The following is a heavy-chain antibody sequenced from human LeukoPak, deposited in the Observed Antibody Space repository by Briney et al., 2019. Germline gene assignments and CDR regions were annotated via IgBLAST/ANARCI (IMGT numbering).Heavy chain of an antibody. Sequence: PGGSLRLSCAASGFTFSSYAMHWVRQAPGKGLEWVAVISYDGSNKYYADSVKGRFTISRDNSKNTPYLQMNSLRAEDTAVYYCARAYCSSTSCYTGYYGMDVWGQGTTVTVSS. CDR1: GFTFSSYA. D-gene: IGHD2-2*02. CDR2: ISYDGSNK. J-gene: IGHJ6*02. V-gene: IGHV3-30-3*01. CDR3: ARAYCSSTSCYTGYYGMDV.